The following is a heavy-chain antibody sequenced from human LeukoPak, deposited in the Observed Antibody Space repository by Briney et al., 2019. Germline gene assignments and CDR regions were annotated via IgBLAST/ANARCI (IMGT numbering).Heavy chain of an antibody. CDR3: ARQPCSTSCYFLWYFDL. J-gene: IGHJ2*01. CDR2: IYYSGST. D-gene: IGHD2-2*01. Sequence: SETLSLTCTVSGGSISSSRYYWGWIRQPPGKGLEWIGSIYYSGSTYYNPSLKSRVTISVDTSKNQFSLKLSSVTAADTAVYYCARQPCSTSCYFLWYFDLWGRGTLVTVSS. CDR1: GGSISSSRYY. V-gene: IGHV4-39*01.